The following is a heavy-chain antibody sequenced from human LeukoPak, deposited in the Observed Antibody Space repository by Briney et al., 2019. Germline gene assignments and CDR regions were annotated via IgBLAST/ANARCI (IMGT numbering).Heavy chain of an antibody. D-gene: IGHD3-16*02. J-gene: IGHJ4*02. CDR3: ARDNRYYDYVWGSYLYFDY. Sequence: ASVKVSCKASGYTFTSYGISWVRQAPGQGLEWMGWISAYNGNTNYAQKLQGRVTMTTDTSTSTAYMELRSLRSDDTAVYYCARDNRYYDYVWGSYLYFDYWGQETLVAVSS. V-gene: IGHV1-18*01. CDR1: GYTFTSYG. CDR2: ISAYNGNT.